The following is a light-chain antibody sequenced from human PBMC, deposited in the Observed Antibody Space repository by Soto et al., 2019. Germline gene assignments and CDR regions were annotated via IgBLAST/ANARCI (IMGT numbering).Light chain of an antibody. CDR1: SSDVGSCNC. CDR2: EVN. V-gene: IGLV2-23*02. CDR3: CSSVGSPNWV. Sequence: QSALTQPASVSGSPGQSITISCTGTSSDVGSCNCVSWYQQHPGKAPTLMIYEVNKRPSGISNRFSGSKSGNTASLTISGLQAEDEADYYCCSSVGSPNWVFGVGTKLTVL. J-gene: IGLJ3*02.